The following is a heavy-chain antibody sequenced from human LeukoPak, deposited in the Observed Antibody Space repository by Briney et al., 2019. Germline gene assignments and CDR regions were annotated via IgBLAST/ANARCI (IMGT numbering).Heavy chain of an antibody. Sequence: PGGSLRLSCAASGFTFSNSSMNWVRQAPGKGLEWVSSISSSSDYIYDADSVKGRFTISRDDAKNSLYLQMNSLRAEDTAVYYCARDKFVEGGYGDYYLVGFDYWGQGTLVTVTS. CDR3: ARDKFVEGGYGDYYLVGFDY. V-gene: IGHV3-21*01. D-gene: IGHD4-17*01. CDR2: ISSSSDYI. J-gene: IGHJ4*02. CDR1: GFTFSNSS.